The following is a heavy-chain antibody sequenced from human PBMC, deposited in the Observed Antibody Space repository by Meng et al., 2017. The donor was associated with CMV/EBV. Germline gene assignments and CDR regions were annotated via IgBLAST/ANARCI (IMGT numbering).Heavy chain of an antibody. CDR3: ARDRTIFGVRNYYYYGMDV. Sequence: ETLSLTCAASGFTFSSYSMNWVRQAPGKGLEWVSSISSSSSYIYYADSVKGRFTISRDNAENSLYLQMNSLRAEDTAVYYCARDRTIFGVRNYYYYGMDVWGQGTTVTVSS. CDR2: ISSSSSYI. CDR1: GFTFSSYS. D-gene: IGHD3-3*01. J-gene: IGHJ6*02. V-gene: IGHV3-21*01.